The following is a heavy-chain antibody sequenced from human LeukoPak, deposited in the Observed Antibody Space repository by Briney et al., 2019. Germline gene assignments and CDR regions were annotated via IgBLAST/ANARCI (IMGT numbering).Heavy chain of an antibody. D-gene: IGHD6-25*01. CDR3: VRAYSRGYSDDFDY. J-gene: IGHJ4*02. CDR1: GFTFSDYY. CDR2: ISGDNGSI. V-gene: IGHV3-11*01. Sequence: PGGSLRLSCAASGFTFSDYYMSWFRQAPGKGLEWLSYISGDNGSIYYADSVRGRFTIPRDNAKNSLYLQVNSLRGEDTAVYYCVRAYSRGYSDDFDYWGQGTLVTVSS.